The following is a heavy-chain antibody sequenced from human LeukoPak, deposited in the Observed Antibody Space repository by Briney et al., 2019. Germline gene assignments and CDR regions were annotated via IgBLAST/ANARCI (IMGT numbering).Heavy chain of an antibody. V-gene: IGHV4-59*01. CDR2: IYYSGNT. J-gene: IGHJ4*02. D-gene: IGHD3-10*02. CDR3: ARSTGRTMFIDY. CDR1: GGSISPYY. Sequence: PSETLSLTCTVSGGSISPYYWSWIRQPPGKGLEWLGYIYYSGNTEYKPSLKSRVAMSVDTSKNQFSLRLSSVAAADTACDYWARSTGRTMFIDYWGRGTLVTVSS.